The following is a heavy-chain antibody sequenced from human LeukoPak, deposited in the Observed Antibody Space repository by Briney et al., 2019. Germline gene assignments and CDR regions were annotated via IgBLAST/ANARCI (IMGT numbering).Heavy chain of an antibody. CDR1: GFTFSSYA. CDR2: ISYDGSNK. V-gene: IGHV3-30-3*01. Sequence: PGGSLRRSCAASGFTFSSYAMHWVRQAPGKGLEWVAVISYDGSNKYYADSVKGRFTISRDNSKNTLYLQMNSLRAEDTAVYYCARDSYLDYWGQGTLVTVSS. CDR3: ARDSYLDY. J-gene: IGHJ4*02.